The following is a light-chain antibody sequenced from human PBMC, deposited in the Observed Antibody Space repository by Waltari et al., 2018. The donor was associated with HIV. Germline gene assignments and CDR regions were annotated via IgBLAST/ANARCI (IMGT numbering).Light chain of an antibody. Sequence: QSALTQPPSASGSPGPSVTISCPGTSRDVGDHDFVSWYQQHPGKVPKLILYEVNKRPSGVPDRFSGSKSGHTASLTVSGLQADDEADYYCSSYAGSNNVVFGGGTKLTVL. CDR2: EVN. CDR1: SRDVGDHDF. V-gene: IGLV2-8*01. CDR3: SSYAGSNNVV. J-gene: IGLJ2*01.